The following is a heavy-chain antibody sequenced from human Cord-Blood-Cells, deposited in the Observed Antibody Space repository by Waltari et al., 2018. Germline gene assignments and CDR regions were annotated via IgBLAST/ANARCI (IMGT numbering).Heavy chain of an antibody. J-gene: IGHJ4*02. CDR2: IKSKTDGGTI. V-gene: IGHV3-15*01. Sequence: EVQLVESGGGLVKPGGSLRLSCVDSGFTFSNAWMAWVRQDLGKGLEWIGRIKSKTDGGTIDYAAPVKGRFTISRDDSKNTLYLQMNSLKTEDTAVYYCTSSEKPTARFDYWGQGTLVTVSS. D-gene: IGHD5-18*01. CDR3: TSSEKPTARFDY. CDR1: GFTFSNAW.